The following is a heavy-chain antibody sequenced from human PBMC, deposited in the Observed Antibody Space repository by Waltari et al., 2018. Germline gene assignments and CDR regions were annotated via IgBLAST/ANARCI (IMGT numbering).Heavy chain of an antibody. CDR1: GFTFGDFG. Sequence: EVHLVESGGGVVRPGGSLRLSCAASGFTFGDFGMSWVRQAPGKGLEWISGIHWNDGSTGYADSVKGRFTISRDNAKNSLYLQMNSLRAEDTALYYCTRGYTYGLGAYWGQGTLVTVSS. CDR3: TRGYTYGLGAY. V-gene: IGHV3-20*04. J-gene: IGHJ4*02. CDR2: IHWNDGST. D-gene: IGHD5-18*01.